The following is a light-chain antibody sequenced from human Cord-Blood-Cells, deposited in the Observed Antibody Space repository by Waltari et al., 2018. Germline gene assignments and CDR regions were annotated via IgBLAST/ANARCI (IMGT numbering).Light chain of an antibody. J-gene: IGLJ2*01. V-gene: IGLV2-14*01. CDR3: SSYTSSSYVV. Sequence: QSALTQPASVSGSPGQSITIPCTGTSSDVGGYNYVSWYQQHRGKAPKLMIYDGSHRPSWVSKRFSGSKSGNTASLTLSGLQAEDEADYYCSSYTSSSYVVFGGGTKLTVL. CDR1: SSDVGGYNY. CDR2: DGS.